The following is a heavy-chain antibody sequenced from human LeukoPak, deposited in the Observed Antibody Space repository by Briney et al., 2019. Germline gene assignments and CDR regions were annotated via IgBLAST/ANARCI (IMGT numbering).Heavy chain of an antibody. CDR2: IRGSGDNA. V-gene: IGHV3-23*01. Sequence: SGGSLRLSCAASGFTFRTYAMSWVRQAPGKGLEWVSGIRGSGDNAYYADSVKGRFTISRDNSKSTLYLQMNSLRADDTALYYCAKSPYYYDSSGYAFYYYMDVWGKGTTVTVSS. D-gene: IGHD3-22*01. CDR1: GFTFRTYA. J-gene: IGHJ6*03. CDR3: AKSPYYYDSSGYAFYYYMDV.